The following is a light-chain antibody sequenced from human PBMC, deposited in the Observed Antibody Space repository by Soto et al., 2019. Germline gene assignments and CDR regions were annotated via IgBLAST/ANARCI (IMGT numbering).Light chain of an antibody. V-gene: IGKV1-5*01. Sequence: KMTKSPSTLSAYVGDRVTITCRASQNIRSRLAWFQQKPGKAPKLLIYDASSLESGVPQRFSGSGSGTEFTLTISSLQTDDFSTYYCQQYHSYWTFCQGTNEDIK. CDR3: QQYHSYWT. CDR2: DAS. CDR1: QNIRSR. J-gene: IGKJ1*01.